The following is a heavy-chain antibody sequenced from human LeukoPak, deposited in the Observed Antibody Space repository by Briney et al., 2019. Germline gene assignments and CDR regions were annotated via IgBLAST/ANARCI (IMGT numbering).Heavy chain of an antibody. Sequence: ASVKVSCKASGYTFTTYGVNWVRQAPGQGLEWMGWINTNTGIPTYAQGFTGRFVFSFDPSVSTAYLQIIGLKAEDTAVYYCAREVTGGNYLELFDYWGQGTLVTVSS. CDR2: INTNTGIP. CDR1: GYTFTTYG. D-gene: IGHD1-7*01. V-gene: IGHV7-4-1*02. CDR3: AREVTGGNYLELFDY. J-gene: IGHJ4*02.